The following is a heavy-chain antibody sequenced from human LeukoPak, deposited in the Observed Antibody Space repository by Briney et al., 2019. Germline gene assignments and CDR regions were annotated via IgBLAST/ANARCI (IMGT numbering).Heavy chain of an antibody. CDR1: GLTFTFSTSG. Sequence: PGGSLRLSRAASGLTFTFSTSGIHWVRPAPGKGLEWVAFIQYDGSEKYYADSVKGRCTTSRDNSKNTVYLQMNSLTGEDTAIYYCAREGGTIEIGEFDYWGQGTLVTVSS. CDR2: IQYDGSEK. D-gene: IGHD3-16*02. V-gene: IGHV3-30*02. CDR3: AREGGTIEIGEFDY. J-gene: IGHJ4*02.